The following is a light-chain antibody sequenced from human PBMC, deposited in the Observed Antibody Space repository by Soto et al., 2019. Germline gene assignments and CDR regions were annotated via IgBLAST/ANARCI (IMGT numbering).Light chain of an antibody. Sequence: DIQMTQSPSTLSASLGDRVTXTVRANQTISSWLAWYQQKPGKAPKLLIYKASTLKSGVPSRFSGSGSGTEFTLTISSLQPDDFATYYCQHYNSYSEAFGQGTKVDIK. CDR2: KAS. J-gene: IGKJ1*01. CDR1: QTISSW. CDR3: QHYNSYSEA. V-gene: IGKV1-5*03.